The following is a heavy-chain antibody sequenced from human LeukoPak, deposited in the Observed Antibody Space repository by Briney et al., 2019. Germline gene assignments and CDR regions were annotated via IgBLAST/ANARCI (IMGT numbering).Heavy chain of an antibody. V-gene: IGHV4-4*07. J-gene: IGHJ4*02. Sequence: SETLSLTCTVSGGSISSYYWSWIRQPAGKGLEWIGRIYTSGSTNYNPSLNSRGTISVDKSKNQFYLKLSSVTAADTAVYYCARERDWNDYSSDYWGQGTLVTVSS. CDR2: IYTSGST. CDR3: ARERDWNDYSSDY. CDR1: GGSISSYY. D-gene: IGHD1-1*01.